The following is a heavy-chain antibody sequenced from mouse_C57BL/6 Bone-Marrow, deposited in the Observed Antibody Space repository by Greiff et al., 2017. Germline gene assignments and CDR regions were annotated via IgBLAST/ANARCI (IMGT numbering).Heavy chain of an antibody. CDR3: ARSGNWYFDV. CDR2: IYPGGGYT. V-gene: IGHV1-63*01. Sequence: QVQLQQSGAELVRPGTSVKMSCKASGYTFTNYWIGWAKQRPGHGLEWIGDIYPGGGYTNYNEKFKGKATLTADKSSSTAYMQVSSLTSEDSAIYYCARSGNWYFDVWGTGTTVTVSS. CDR1: GYTFTNYW. D-gene: IGHD1-1*01. J-gene: IGHJ1*03.